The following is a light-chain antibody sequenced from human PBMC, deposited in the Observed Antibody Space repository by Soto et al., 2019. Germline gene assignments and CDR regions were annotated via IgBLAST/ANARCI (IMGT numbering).Light chain of an antibody. V-gene: IGKV1-5*03. CDR3: QKYNPYSRT. J-gene: IGKJ1*01. CDR2: KAS. CDR1: QSISTW. Sequence: DIQMTRPRSTLTASVGDSVTITCRASQSISTWLAWYQQEPGKAPKLMIHKASSLQSGVPSRFSGSGSGTDFNLTISSLQPDDFAMYYCQKYNPYSRTCGQGTKVDI.